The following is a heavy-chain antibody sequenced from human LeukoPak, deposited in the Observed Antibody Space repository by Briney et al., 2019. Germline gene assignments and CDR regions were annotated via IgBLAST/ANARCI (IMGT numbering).Heavy chain of an antibody. J-gene: IGHJ4*02. CDR2: IYYSGTT. CDR1: GGSISPYY. D-gene: IGHD3-16*01. CDR3: ARPTWGINPIDY. Sequence: SETLSLTCTVSGGSISPYYWSWLRQPPGKELEWIAYIYYSGTTSYNPSLKSRVTISVDTSKNQFSLTLNSVTAADTAVYYCARPTWGINPIDYWGQGTLVTVSS. V-gene: IGHV4-59*08.